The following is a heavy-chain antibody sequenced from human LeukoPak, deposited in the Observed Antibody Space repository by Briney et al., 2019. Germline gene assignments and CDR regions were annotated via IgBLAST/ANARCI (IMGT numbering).Heavy chain of an antibody. J-gene: IGHJ5*02. CDR2: ISSSGSTI. CDR3: ARSAGTWFDP. D-gene: IGHD1-1*01. Sequence: GGSLRLSCAASGFTFSSYEMNWVRQAPGKGLEWVSYISSSGSTIYYADSVKGRFTISRDNAKNSLYLQMNSLRVEDTAVYYCARSAGTWFDPWGQGTLDTVSS. V-gene: IGHV3-48*03. CDR1: GFTFSSYE.